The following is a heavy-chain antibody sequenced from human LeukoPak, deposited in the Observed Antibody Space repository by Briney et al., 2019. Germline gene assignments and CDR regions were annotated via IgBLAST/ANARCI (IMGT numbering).Heavy chain of an antibody. CDR3: ARVCCYYDSRSRPNWFDP. D-gene: IGHD3-10*01. CDR1: GGYISSGGYY. CDR2: IYHSGST. J-gene: IGHJ5*02. Sequence: SETLSLTCTVSGGYISSGGYYWSWIRQPPGKGLEWIGYIYHSGSTYYNPSLKSRVTMSLDTSKNQFSLKLTSVTAADTAVYYCARVCCYYDSRSRPNWFDPWGPGTLVTVSS. V-gene: IGHV4-30-2*01.